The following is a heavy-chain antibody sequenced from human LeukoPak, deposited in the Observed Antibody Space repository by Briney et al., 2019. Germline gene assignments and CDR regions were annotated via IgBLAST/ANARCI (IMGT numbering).Heavy chain of an antibody. D-gene: IGHD7-27*01. V-gene: IGHV1-69*04. CDR1: GGTFSSYA. Sequence: SVKVSCKASGGTFSSYAISWVRQAPGQGLEWMGRIIPILGIANYAQKFQGRVTITADKSTSTAYMELSSLRAEDTAVYYCAREDANWGSDYWGQGTLVTVSS. CDR2: IIPILGIA. CDR3: AREDANWGSDY. J-gene: IGHJ4*02.